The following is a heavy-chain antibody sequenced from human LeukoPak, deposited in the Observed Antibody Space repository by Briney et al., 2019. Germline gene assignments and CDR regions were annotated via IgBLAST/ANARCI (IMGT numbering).Heavy chain of an antibody. Sequence: SVNVSCTASAGTFSIYAISWVRHAPGQGLGWMGRIIPILSIANYAQKFQGRVTITADKSTSTAYMELSSLRSEDTAVYYCAREKVVVAGTLRGAGEYWFDPWGQGTLVTVSS. CDR3: AREKVVVAGTLRGAGEYWFDP. J-gene: IGHJ5*02. CDR2: IIPILSIA. D-gene: IGHD2-15*01. CDR1: AGTFSIYA. V-gene: IGHV1-69*04.